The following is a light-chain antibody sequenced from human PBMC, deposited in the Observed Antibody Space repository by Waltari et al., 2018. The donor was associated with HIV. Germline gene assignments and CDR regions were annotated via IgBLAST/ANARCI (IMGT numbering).Light chain of an antibody. J-gene: IGKJ1*01. CDR2: GAS. CDR1: QRVSSSY. V-gene: IGKV3-20*01. CDR3: QHYGSSPWT. Sequence: EIVFTQSPGTLSLSPGERATLSCRASQRVSSSYLAWYQQKPGQAPRLLIYGASSRATGIPDRFSGSGSGTDFTLTISRLEPEDFAVYYCQHYGSSPWTFGQGTKVEIK.